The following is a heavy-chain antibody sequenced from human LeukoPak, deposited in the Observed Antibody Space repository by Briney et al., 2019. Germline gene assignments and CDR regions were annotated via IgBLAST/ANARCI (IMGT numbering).Heavy chain of an antibody. CDR2: ISYDGSNK. D-gene: IGHD5-24*01. Sequence: AGGSLRLSCAASGFTFSSYGMHWVRQAPGKGLEWVAVISYDGSNKYYADSVKGRFTISRDNSKNTLYLQMNSLRAEDTTIYYCAKSSPGGDGYTIRSFDYWGQGTLVTVSS. CDR1: GFTFSSYG. CDR3: AKSSPGGDGYTIRSFDY. J-gene: IGHJ4*02. V-gene: IGHV3-30*18.